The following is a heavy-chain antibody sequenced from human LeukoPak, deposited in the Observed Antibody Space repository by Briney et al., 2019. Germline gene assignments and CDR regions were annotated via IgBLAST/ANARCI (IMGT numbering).Heavy chain of an antibody. D-gene: IGHD5-12*01. J-gene: IGHJ3*02. CDR2: IYYSGST. V-gene: IGHV4-59*08. CDR1: GGSISSYY. Sequence: SETLSLTCTVSGGSISSYYWSWIRQPPGKGLEWIGYIYYSGSTNYNPSLKSRVTISVDTSKNQFSLKLSSVTAADTAVYYCARQAGYSGYDFAFGIWGQGTMVTVSS. CDR3: ARQAGYSGYDFAFGI.